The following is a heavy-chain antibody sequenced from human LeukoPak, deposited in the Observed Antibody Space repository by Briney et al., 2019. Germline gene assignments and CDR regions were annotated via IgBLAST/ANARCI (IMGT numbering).Heavy chain of an antibody. D-gene: IGHD3-10*01. Sequence: GRSLRLSCAASGFTFDDYAMHWVRQAPGKGLEWASGISWNSGSIGYADSVKGRFTISRDNAKNSLYLQMNSLRAEDTALYYCAKDILASAASGGVIDYWGQGTLVTVSS. CDR1: GFTFDDYA. CDR2: ISWNSGSI. V-gene: IGHV3-9*01. J-gene: IGHJ4*02. CDR3: AKDILASAASGGVIDY.